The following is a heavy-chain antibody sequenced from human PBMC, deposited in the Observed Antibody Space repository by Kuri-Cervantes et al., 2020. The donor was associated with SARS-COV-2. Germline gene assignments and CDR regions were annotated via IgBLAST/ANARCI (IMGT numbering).Heavy chain of an antibody. D-gene: IGHD6-19*01. V-gene: IGHV3-23*01. CDR2: ISGSGGST. CDR3: AKADKRGYSSY. Sequence: GGSLRLSCAASGFTFSSYAMSWVRQAPGKGLEWVSAISGSGGSTYYADSVKGRFTISRENAKNSLYLQMNSLRAGDTAVYYCAKADKRGYSSYWGQGTPVTVSS. CDR1: GFTFSSYA. J-gene: IGHJ4*02.